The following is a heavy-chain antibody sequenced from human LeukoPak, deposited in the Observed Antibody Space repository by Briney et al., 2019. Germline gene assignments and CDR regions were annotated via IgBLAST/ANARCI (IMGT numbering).Heavy chain of an antibody. CDR2: ISGSGGST. CDR3: AELGITMIGGV. D-gene: IGHD3-10*02. V-gene: IGHV3-23*01. CDR1: GFTFSSYA. J-gene: IGHJ6*04. Sequence: GGSLRLSCAASGFTFSSYAMSWVRQASGKGLEWVSAISGSGGSTYYADSVKGRFTISRDNAKNSLYLQMNSLRAEDTAVYYCAELGITMIGGVWGKGTTVTISS.